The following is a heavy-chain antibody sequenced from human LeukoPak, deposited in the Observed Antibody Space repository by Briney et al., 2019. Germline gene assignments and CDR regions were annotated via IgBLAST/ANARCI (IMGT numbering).Heavy chain of an antibody. CDR1: GFTFSSYS. D-gene: IGHD2-2*01. CDR2: ISSSSSYI. CDR3: ARDLYCSSTSCYDD. Sequence: GGSLRLSCAASGFTFSSYSMNWVRQAPGKGLEWVSSISSSSSYIYYADSVKGRFTISRDNAKNSLYLQMNSRRAEDTAVYYCARDLYCSSTSCYDDWGQGTLVTVSS. J-gene: IGHJ4*02. V-gene: IGHV3-21*01.